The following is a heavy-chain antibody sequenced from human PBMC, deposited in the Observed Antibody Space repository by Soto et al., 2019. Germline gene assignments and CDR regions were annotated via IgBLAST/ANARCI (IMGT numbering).Heavy chain of an antibody. D-gene: IGHD3-10*01. V-gene: IGHV1-2*02. CDR2: INPNSGGT. CDR1: GYTFTGYY. CDR3: ARVTHTLTGVFDI. Sequence: ASVKVYCKASGYTFTGYYMHWVLQAPGQGLEWMGWINPNSGGTNYAQKFQGRVTMTRDTSISTAYMELSRLRSDDTAVYYCARVTHTLTGVFDIWGQGTMVTVSS. J-gene: IGHJ3*02.